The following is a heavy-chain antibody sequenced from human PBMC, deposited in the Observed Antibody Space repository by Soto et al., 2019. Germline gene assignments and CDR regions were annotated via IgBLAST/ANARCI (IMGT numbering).Heavy chain of an antibody. CDR2: VTTSGDTV. CDR1: DFTFSGCN. J-gene: IGHJ6*02. Sequence: SLRVLSLASDFTFSGCNIHWVRQAPGQGLEGVAYVTTSGDTVFYADSVEGRFAISRDVATNSVHLQMHSLRDEDTAVYHCVREEASGSSGLTYYYSYTGMDVSGQGTTVTVSS. V-gene: IGHV3-48*02. CDR3: VREEASGSSGLTYYYSYTGMDV. D-gene: IGHD3-10*01.